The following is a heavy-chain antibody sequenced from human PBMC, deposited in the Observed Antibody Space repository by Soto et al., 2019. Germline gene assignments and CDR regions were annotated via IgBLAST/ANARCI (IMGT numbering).Heavy chain of an antibody. J-gene: IGHJ3*01. Sequence: TLSLTCALSGVSITSGAYYWTWVRQHPGKGLEWIGYIYYNGNTYFSPSLKSRLTISIDTSKNQFSLKLSSVTAADTAMYYCARARLRAVYAFDFWGQGTMVTVSS. CDR2: IYYNGNT. CDR3: ARARLRAVYAFDF. D-gene: IGHD4-17*01. V-gene: IGHV4-31*11. CDR1: GVSITSGAYY.